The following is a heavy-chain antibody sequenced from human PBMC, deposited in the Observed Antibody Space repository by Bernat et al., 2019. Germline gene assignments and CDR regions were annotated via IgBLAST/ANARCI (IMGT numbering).Heavy chain of an antibody. CDR2: IHYSVST. CDR1: GGSISSGDYY. D-gene: IGHD2-15*01. V-gene: IGHV4-30-4*01. Sequence: QVQLQESGPGLVKPSQTLSLTCTVSGGSISSGDYYWSWIRQPPGKGLEWIGYIHYSVSTYYNPSLKSRVTISVDTSKNQFSLKLSSVTAADTAVYYCARELGSGGSYYFDYWGQGTLVTVSS. CDR3: ARELGSGGSYYFDY. J-gene: IGHJ4*02.